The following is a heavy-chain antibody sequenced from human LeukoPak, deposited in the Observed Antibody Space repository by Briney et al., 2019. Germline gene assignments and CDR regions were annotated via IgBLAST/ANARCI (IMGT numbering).Heavy chain of an antibody. Sequence: GGSLRLSCAASGFTFSSYAMSWVRQAPGKGLEWVSAISRAGDVTYYADSVKGRFTISRGNSKNTLYLQMNSLRAEDTAVYYCAKEGLRSSWYEGYWGQGTLVTVSS. D-gene: IGHD6-13*01. CDR2: ISRAGDVT. CDR3: AKEGLRSSWYEGY. J-gene: IGHJ4*02. V-gene: IGHV3-23*01. CDR1: GFTFSSYA.